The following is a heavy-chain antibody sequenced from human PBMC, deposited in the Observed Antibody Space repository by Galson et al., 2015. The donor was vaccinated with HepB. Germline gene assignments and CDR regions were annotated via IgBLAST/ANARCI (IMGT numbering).Heavy chain of an antibody. V-gene: IGHV2-70*20. J-gene: IGHJ6*02. D-gene: IGHD1-1*01. CDR1: GFSLTSTGMC. Sequence: PALVKPTQTLTLTCTFSGFSLTSTGMCVTWVRQSPGRALEWLALIDWEDDKYYTTSLTTRLTTSKDTSKNQVVLTMTNMDPVDTATYFCARTPRTRTHFYYGMDVWGQGTTVTVSS. CDR3: ARTPRTRTHFYYGMDV. CDR2: IDWEDDK.